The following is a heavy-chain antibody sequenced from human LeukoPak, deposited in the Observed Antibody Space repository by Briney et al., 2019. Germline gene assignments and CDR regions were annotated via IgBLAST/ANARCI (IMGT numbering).Heavy chain of an antibody. D-gene: IGHD1-14*01. Sequence: SETLSLTCTVSGGSITSSSYYWGWIRQPPGKGLEWIGRIYYSGNTYYKPSLKSRVTISVDTSKNQSSLKLSSVTAAATAVYYCARHDGSNNLDYWGQGTLVTVSS. J-gene: IGHJ4*02. CDR2: IYYSGNT. CDR3: ARHDGSNNLDY. V-gene: IGHV4-39*01. CDR1: GGSITSSSYY.